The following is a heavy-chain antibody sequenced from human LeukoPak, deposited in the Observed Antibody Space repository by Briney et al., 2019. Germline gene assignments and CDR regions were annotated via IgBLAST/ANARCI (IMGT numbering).Heavy chain of an antibody. V-gene: IGHV4-34*01. Sequence: SETLSLTCAVYGGSFCGYYWSWIRQPPGKGLEWIGEINHSGSTNYNPSLKSRVTISVDTSKNQFSPKLSSVTAADTAVYYCARIFRADYYGSGSANWFDPWGQGTLVTVSS. CDR2: INHSGST. D-gene: IGHD3-10*01. CDR1: GGSFCGYY. J-gene: IGHJ5*02. CDR3: ARIFRADYYGSGSANWFDP.